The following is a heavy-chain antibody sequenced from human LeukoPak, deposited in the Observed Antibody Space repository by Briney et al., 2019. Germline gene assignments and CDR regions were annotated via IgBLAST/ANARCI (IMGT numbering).Heavy chain of an antibody. CDR1: GGTFSSYA. V-gene: IGHV1-69*13. D-gene: IGHD2-15*01. J-gene: IGHJ4*02. CDR2: IIPIFGTA. Sequence: GASVKLSCKASGGTFSSYAISWVRQAPGQGLEWMGGIIPIFGTANYAQKFQGRVTITADESTSTAYMELSSLRSEDTAVYYCARDARYCSGGSCSRGYYFDHWGQGTLVTVSS. CDR3: ARDARYCSGGSCSRGYYFDH.